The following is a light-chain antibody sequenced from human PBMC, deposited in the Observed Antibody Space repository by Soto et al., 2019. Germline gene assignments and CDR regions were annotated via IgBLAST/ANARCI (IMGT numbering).Light chain of an antibody. V-gene: IGKV3-20*01. CDR3: QQYAYSPRT. CDR2: GAS. J-gene: IGKJ2*01. CDR1: QSVSRNY. Sequence: IVLTQSPGTLSLSPGERATISWRTSQSVSRNYLAWYQQTPGQAPRLLIYGASSRATGIPDRFSGSGSGTDFTLTISRLEPEDFAVYYCQQYAYSPRTFGRGTKVDIK.